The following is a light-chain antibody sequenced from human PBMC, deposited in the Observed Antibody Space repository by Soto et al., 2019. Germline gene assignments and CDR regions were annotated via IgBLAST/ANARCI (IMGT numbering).Light chain of an antibody. CDR2: GAS. V-gene: IGKV3-15*01. J-gene: IGKJ1*01. Sequence: EFVFTQSPSTLSVSSGERATLSCRASHSVSSKLAWYQRKPGQAPRLLIYGASTRATGIPARFSGSGSGTEFTLTISSLQSEDFAIYYCQQYNNWPWTLGQGTKVDIK. CDR3: QQYNNWPWT. CDR1: HSVSSK.